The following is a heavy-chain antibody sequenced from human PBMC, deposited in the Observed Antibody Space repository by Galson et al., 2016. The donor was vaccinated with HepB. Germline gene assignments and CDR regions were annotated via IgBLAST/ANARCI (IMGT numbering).Heavy chain of an antibody. Sequence: SLRLSCAASGFTVGNNYMRWDRQAPGKGLEWVALIYSGGSTHYADSVKGRSTISRDNSKNTLYLQMNSLRAEDTAVYYCARKTETGNGDYWGQGTLVTVSS. D-gene: IGHD4-23*01. CDR2: IYSGGST. J-gene: IGHJ4*02. CDR1: GFTVGNNY. CDR3: ARKTETGNGDY. V-gene: IGHV3-53*01.